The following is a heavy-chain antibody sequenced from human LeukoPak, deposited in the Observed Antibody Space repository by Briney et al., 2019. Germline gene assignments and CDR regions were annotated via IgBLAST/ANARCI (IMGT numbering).Heavy chain of an antibody. D-gene: IGHD6-19*01. CDR1: GGTFSNHG. Sequence: GASVKVSCKASGGTFSNHGVTWVRQAPGQGLEWMGRVIPTFNIRNYAQKFQGRVTITADKSTSTGYMELSSLRSDDTAEYYCARDLPSPVPGKNYFDSWGQGTLVVVSS. CDR2: VIPTFNIR. V-gene: IGHV1-69*10. J-gene: IGHJ4*02. CDR3: ARDLPSPVPGKNYFDS.